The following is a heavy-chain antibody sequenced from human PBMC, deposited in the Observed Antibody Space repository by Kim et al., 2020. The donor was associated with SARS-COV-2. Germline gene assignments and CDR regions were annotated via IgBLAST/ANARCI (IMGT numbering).Heavy chain of an antibody. CDR3: AREELRLGELSPYYFDY. CDR2: IIPIFGTA. CDR1: GGTFSSYA. J-gene: IGHJ4*02. V-gene: IGHV1-69*13. Sequence: SVKVSCKASGGTFSSYAISWVRQAPGQGLEWMGGIIPIFGTANYAQKFQGRVTITADEPTSTAYMELSSLRSEDTARYYCAREELRLGELSPYYFDYCGQGTLVTVSS. D-gene: IGHD3-16*02.